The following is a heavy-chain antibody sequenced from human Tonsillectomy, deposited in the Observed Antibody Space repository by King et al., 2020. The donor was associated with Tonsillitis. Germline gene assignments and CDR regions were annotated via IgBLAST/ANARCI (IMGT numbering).Heavy chain of an antibody. CDR2: ITGSGGST. J-gene: IGHJ1*01. CDR3: AKDDAAANFQH. V-gene: IGHV3-23*04. D-gene: IGHD6-13*01. CDR1: GFTFSNYA. Sequence: VQLVESGGGLVQPGGSLRLSCAASGFTFSNYAMSWVRQAPGKGLEWVSAITGSGGSTYYADSVKGRFTISRGNSKNTLYLQMNSLRAEDTAVYYCAKDDAAANFQHWGQGTLVTVSS.